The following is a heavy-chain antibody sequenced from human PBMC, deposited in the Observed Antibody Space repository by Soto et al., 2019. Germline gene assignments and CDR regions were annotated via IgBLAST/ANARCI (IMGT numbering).Heavy chain of an antibody. CDR1: GGTFSSYA. CDR3: ACLQGPLASLGYCSSTSCYTRSYYYGMDV. Sequence: SVKVSCKASGGTFSSYAISWVRQAPGQGLEWMGGIIPIFGTANYAQKFQGRVTITADKSTSTAYMELSSLRSEDTAVYYCACLQGPLASLGYCSSTSCYTRSYYYGMDVWGQGTTITVSS. D-gene: IGHD2-2*02. V-gene: IGHV1-69*06. J-gene: IGHJ6*02. CDR2: IIPIFGTA.